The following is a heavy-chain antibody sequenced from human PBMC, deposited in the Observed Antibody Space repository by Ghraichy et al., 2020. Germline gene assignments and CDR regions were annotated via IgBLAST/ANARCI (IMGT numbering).Heavy chain of an antibody. CDR3: ARGHYCGYCSGTSCYCWFDP. D-gene: IGHD2-2*03. J-gene: IGHJ5*02. Sequence: ETLSLTCAVSDRSFSGFYWSWIRQSPGKGLEWIGDISQSGTTNYNPSLKSRVTISIDTSKNQFSLKLASVTAADTAVYFCARGHYCGYCSGTSCYCWFDPWGQGTLVTVSS. CDR1: DRSFSGFY. V-gene: IGHV4-34*01. CDR2: ISQSGTT.